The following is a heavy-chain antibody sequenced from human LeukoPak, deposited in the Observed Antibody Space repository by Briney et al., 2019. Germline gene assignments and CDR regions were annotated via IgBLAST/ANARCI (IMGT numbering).Heavy chain of an antibody. V-gene: IGHV1-69*06. CDR3: ARHSSSWYKNYFDY. D-gene: IGHD6-13*01. CDR2: IIPIFGTA. CDR1: GGTFSSYA. J-gene: IGHJ4*02. Sequence: ASVKVSCKASGGTFSSYAISWVRQAPGQGLEWMGGIIPIFGTANYAQKFQGRVTITAGKSTSTAYMELSSLRSEDTAVYYCARHSSSWYKNYFDYWGQGTLVTVSS.